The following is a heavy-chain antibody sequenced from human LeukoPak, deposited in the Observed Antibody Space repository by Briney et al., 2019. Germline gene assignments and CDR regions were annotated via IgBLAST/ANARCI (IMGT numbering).Heavy chain of an antibody. J-gene: IGHJ4*02. V-gene: IGHV3-53*01. Sequence: TGGSLRLSCAASGFTVSSNYMSWVRQAPGKGLEWVSVIYSGGSTYYADSVKGRFTISRDNAKNSLYLQMNSLRAEDTAVYYCARDVHYYDSSGGYWGQGTLVTVSS. CDR3: ARDVHYYDSSGGY. D-gene: IGHD3-22*01. CDR1: GFTVSSNY. CDR2: IYSGGST.